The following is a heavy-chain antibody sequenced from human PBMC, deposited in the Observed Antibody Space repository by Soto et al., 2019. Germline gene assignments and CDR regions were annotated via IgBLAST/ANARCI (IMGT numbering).Heavy chain of an antibody. Sequence: EVQLVESGGGLVQPGGSLRLSCAASGFTFSSYWMHWVRQAPGKGLVWVSRINSEGSSTSYADSVKGRFTISRDNAKNTLYLQMNSLRAEDTAVYYCAKTVVPAAYYDYYSMDVWGKGTTVTVSS. D-gene: IGHD2-2*01. CDR2: INSEGSST. V-gene: IGHV3-74*01. J-gene: IGHJ6*03. CDR3: AKTVVPAAYYDYYSMDV. CDR1: GFTFSSYW.